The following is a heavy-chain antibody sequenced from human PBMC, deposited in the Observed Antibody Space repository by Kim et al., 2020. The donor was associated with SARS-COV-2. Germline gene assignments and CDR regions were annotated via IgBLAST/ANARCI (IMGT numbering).Heavy chain of an antibody. V-gene: IGHV4-31*03. CDR3: ARVDIVVVPAADNYWYFDL. D-gene: IGHD2-2*01. Sequence: SETLSLTCTVSGGSISSGGYYWSWIRQHPGKGLEWIGYIYYSGSTYYNPSLKSRVTISVDTSKNQFSLKLSSVTAADTAVYYCARVDIVVVPAADNYWYFDLWGRGTLVTVSS. CDR2: IYYSGST. J-gene: IGHJ2*01. CDR1: GGSISSGGYY.